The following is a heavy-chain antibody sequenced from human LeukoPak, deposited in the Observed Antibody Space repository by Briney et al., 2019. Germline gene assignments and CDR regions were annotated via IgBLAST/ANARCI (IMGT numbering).Heavy chain of an antibody. V-gene: IGHV4-59*12. CDR2: IFYSGHS. CDR3: ARIDPLGFFVQ. Sequence: PSETLSLACSVSGGFNMRYYWSWVRQPLGKGLEWLGHIFYSGHSNYNASLTSRIRMSVGTSKAQFSLELASVIAEHTAVYYCARIDPLGFFVQWGPGILVTVSS. J-gene: IGHJ4*02. CDR1: GGFNMRYY. D-gene: IGHD6-25*01.